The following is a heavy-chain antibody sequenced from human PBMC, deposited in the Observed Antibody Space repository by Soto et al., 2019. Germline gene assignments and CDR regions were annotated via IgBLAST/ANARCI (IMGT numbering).Heavy chain of an antibody. V-gene: IGHV4-61*08. J-gene: IGHJ6*02. CDR2: IYYSGST. CDR3: ARMYGSGTGEYYGMDV. D-gene: IGHD3-10*01. CDR1: GGSISSGDYY. Sequence: PSETLSLTCTVSGGSISSGDYYWSWIRQPPGKGLEWIGYIYYSGSTNYNPSLKSRVTISVDTSKNQFSLKLSSVTAADTAVYYCARMYGSGTGEYYGMDVWGQGTTVTVSS.